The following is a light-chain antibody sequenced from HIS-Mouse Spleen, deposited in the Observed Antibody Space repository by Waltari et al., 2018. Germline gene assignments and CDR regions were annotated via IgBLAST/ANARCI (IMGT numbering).Light chain of an antibody. CDR3: QVWDSSSDHVV. Sequence: SYVLTQPPSVSVAPGQTARITCGGNNIGSKSVHWYQQKPGQAPVLVVYDDSDRPSGIPGRYPGSDARNTATLTISWVEAGDEADYYCQVWDSSSDHVVFGGGTKLTVL. J-gene: IGLJ2*01. CDR1: NIGSKS. CDR2: DDS. V-gene: IGLV3-21*02.